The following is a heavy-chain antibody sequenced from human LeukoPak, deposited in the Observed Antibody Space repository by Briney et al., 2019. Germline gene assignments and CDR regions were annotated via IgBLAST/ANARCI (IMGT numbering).Heavy chain of an antibody. D-gene: IGHD3-3*01. Sequence: PGGSLRLSCAASGFTFSSYWMNWARQAPGKGLEWVASINHNGNVNYYVDSVKGRFTISRDNAKNSLYLQMNSLRAEDTGVYYCAKDHYWSIDYWGRGTLVTVSS. CDR2: INHNGNVN. CDR3: AKDHYWSIDY. CDR1: GFTFSSYW. J-gene: IGHJ4*02. V-gene: IGHV3-7*01.